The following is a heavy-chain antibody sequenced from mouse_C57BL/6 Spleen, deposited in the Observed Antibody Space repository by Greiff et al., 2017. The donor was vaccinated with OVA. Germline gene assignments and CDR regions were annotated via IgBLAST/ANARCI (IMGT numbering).Heavy chain of an antibody. CDR3: ARGGYGNPYYAMDY. Sequence: VQGVESGAELVRPGTSVKVSCKASGYAFTNYLIEWVKQRPGQGLEWIGVINPGSGGTNYNEKFKGKATLTADKSSSTAYMQLSSLTSEDSAVYFCARGGYGNPYYAMDYWGQGTSVTVSS. CDR2: INPGSGGT. D-gene: IGHD2-10*02. CDR1: GYAFTNYL. J-gene: IGHJ4*01. V-gene: IGHV1-54*01.